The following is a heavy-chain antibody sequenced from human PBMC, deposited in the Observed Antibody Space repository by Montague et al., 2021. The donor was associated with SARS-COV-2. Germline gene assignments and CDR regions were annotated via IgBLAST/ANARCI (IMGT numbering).Heavy chain of an antibody. CDR3: ARRGLGYYDSSGGLIPQNAFDI. D-gene: IGHD3-22*01. J-gene: IGHJ3*02. CDR2: IYYSGST. Sequence: SETLSLTCTASGGSISSYYWSWIRQPPGKGLEWIGYIYYSGSTNYNPSLKSRVTISVDTSKNQFSLKLSSVTAADTAVYYCARRGLGYYDSSGGLIPQNAFDIWGQGTRVTVSS. V-gene: IGHV4-59*08. CDR1: GGSISSYY.